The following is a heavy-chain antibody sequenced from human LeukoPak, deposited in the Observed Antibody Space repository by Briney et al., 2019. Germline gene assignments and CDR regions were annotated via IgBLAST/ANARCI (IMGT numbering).Heavy chain of an antibody. CDR1: GYSIRSGYY. CDR2: MYHSGST. Sequence: PSETLSLTCTVSGYSIRSGYYWGWIRQSPGKGLKWIGSMYHSGSTYYNPSLKSRVTISVDTSKNQFSLKLSSVTAADTAVYYCARGVRFLEWLYRGNYYMDVWGKGTTVTVSS. V-gene: IGHV4-38-2*02. D-gene: IGHD3-3*01. CDR3: ARGVRFLEWLYRGNYYMDV. J-gene: IGHJ6*03.